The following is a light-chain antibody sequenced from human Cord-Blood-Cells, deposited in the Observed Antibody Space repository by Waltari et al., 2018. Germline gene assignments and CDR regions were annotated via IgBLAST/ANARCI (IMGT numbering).Light chain of an antibody. CDR1: QSISSY. V-gene: IGKV1-39*01. Sequence: DIQMTQSPSSLSASVGDRVTITCRASQSISSYLNWYQQKPGKAPKLLIYAASSLQSGVPARFTRSGSGTDFTHTISSLQPEDFATYYCQQSYSRTFGQGTKLAIK. J-gene: IGKJ2*01. CDR3: QQSYSRT. CDR2: AAS.